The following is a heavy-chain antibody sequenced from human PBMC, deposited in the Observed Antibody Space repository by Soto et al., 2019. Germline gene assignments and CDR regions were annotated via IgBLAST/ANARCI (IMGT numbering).Heavy chain of an antibody. J-gene: IGHJ4*02. CDR1: GGSISSGGYY. V-gene: IGHV4-31*03. Sequence: SETLSLTCTVSGGSISSGGYYWSWIRQHPGKGLEWIGYIYYSGSTYYNPSLKSRVTISVDTSENQFSLKLSSVTAADTAVYYCARTRTQEESYYYGSGSSHYFDYWGQGTLVTVSS. CDR3: ARTRTQEESYYYGSGSSHYFDY. D-gene: IGHD3-10*01. CDR2: IYYSGST.